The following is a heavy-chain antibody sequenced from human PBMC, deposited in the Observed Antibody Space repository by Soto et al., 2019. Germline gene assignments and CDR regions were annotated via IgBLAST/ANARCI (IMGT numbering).Heavy chain of an antibody. V-gene: IGHV4-59*01. CDR1: GGSISSYY. CDR2: IYYSGST. J-gene: IGHJ5*02. CDR3: AREYNWNWFDP. D-gene: IGHD1-20*01. Sequence: PSETLSLTCTVSGGSISSYYWSWIRQPPGKGLEWIGYIYYSGSTNYNPSLKSRVTISVDTSKNQFSLKLSSVTAADTAVYYCAREYNWNWFDPWGQGTLVTV.